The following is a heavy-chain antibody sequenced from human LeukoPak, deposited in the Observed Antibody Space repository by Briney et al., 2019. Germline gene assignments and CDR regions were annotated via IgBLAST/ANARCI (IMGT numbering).Heavy chain of an antibody. CDR2: IKQDGSEK. J-gene: IGHJ4*02. Sequence: PGGSLRLSCAASGFTFSNYWMSWVRQAPGKGLEWVANIKQDGSEKYYVDSVKGRFTISRDNAKNSLYLQMNSLRAEDTAVYYCARDTPPGGYEGPDYWGQGTLVTVSS. CDR1: GFTFSNYW. CDR3: ARDTPPGGYEGPDY. D-gene: IGHD5-12*01. V-gene: IGHV3-7*01.